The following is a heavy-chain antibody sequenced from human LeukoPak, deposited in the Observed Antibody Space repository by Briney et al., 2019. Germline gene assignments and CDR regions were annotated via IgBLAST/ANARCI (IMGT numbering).Heavy chain of an antibody. Sequence: GGSLRLSCAASGFTFSDYYMSWVRQAPGKGLEWVANIKEDGSEKYYVDSVRGRFTISRDNAKNSLYLQMNSLRAEDTAVYFCARAHSSSWEYWGQGALVTVSS. D-gene: IGHD6-13*01. CDR2: IKEDGSEK. V-gene: IGHV3-7*01. J-gene: IGHJ4*02. CDR1: GFTFSDYY. CDR3: ARAHSSSWEY.